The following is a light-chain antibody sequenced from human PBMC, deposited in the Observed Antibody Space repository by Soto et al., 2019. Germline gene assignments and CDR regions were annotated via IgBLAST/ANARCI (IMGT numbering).Light chain of an antibody. J-gene: IGLJ1*01. CDR3: AAWDDSLSGYV. CDR1: SSNIGRNY. Sequence: QPVLTQPPSASGTPGQRVTISCSGSSSNIGRNYVYWYQQLPGTAPKLLIYSDIQRPSGVPDRFSGSKSGTSASLAISGLRSEDEADYYCAAWDDSLSGYVFGTGTKLTVL. V-gene: IGLV1-47*02. CDR2: SDI.